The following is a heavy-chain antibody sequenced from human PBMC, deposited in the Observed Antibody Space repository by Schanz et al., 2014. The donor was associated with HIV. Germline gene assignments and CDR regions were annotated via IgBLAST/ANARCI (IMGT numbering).Heavy chain of an antibody. CDR1: GFTFNNYA. D-gene: IGHD4-17*01. Sequence: EVQLVESGGGLVKPGGSLRLSCAASGFTFNNYAMSWVRQAPGKGLEWVANIKQDGSEKYYVDSVKGRFTISRDNAKNSLYLQMNSLRAEDTAVYYCAKVGRPEYGDYDVYFLDYWGQGTLVTVSS. CDR2: IKQDGSEK. J-gene: IGHJ4*02. V-gene: IGHV3-7*01. CDR3: AKVGRPEYGDYDVYFLDY.